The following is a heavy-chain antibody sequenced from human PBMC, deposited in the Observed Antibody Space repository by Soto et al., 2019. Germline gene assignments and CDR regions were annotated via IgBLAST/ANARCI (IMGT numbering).Heavy chain of an antibody. J-gene: IGHJ4*02. CDR2: IIPIFGTA. D-gene: IGHD1-26*01. CDR3: ARDGGRHSGGIDY. CDR1: GGTFSSYS. V-gene: IGHV1-69*01. Sequence: QVQLVQSGAEVKKPGSSVKVSCKASGGTFSSYSINWVRQAPGQGLEWMGEIIPIFGTANYAQTFQGRVTITADEYTSTAYMELSSLRSEDTAVYCCARDGGRHSGGIDYWGQGTLVTVSS.